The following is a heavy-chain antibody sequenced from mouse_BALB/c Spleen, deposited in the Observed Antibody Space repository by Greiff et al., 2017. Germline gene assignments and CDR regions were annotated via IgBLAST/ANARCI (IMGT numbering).Heavy chain of an antibody. D-gene: IGHD2-3*01. CDR2: ISSGSSTI. J-gene: IGHJ2*01. V-gene: IGHV5-17*02. CDR3: ARSDGYWG. Sequence: EVKLVESGGGLVQPGGSRKLSCAASGFTFSSFGMHWVRQAPEKGLEWVAYISSGSSTIYYADTVKGRFTISRDNPKNTLFLQMTSLRSEDTAMYYCARSDGYWGWGQGTTLTVSS. CDR1: GFTFSSFG.